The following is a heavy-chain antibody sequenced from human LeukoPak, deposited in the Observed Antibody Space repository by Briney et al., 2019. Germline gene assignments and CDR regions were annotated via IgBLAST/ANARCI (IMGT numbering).Heavy chain of an antibody. D-gene: IGHD1-26*01. CDR1: GGSISSSSYY. Sequence: SEALSLTCTVSGGSISSSSYYWGWIRQPPGKGLEWIGSIYYSGSTYYNPSLKRRVTISVDTSKNQFSLKLSSVTAADTAVYYCARLGNSGSYSYYFDYWGQGTLVTVSS. CDR2: IYYSGST. V-gene: IGHV4-39*01. CDR3: ARLGNSGSYSYYFDY. J-gene: IGHJ4*02.